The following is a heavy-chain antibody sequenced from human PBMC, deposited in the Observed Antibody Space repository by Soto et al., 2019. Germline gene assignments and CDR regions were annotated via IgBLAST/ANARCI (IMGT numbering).Heavy chain of an antibody. CDR2: ISYDGSNK. J-gene: IGHJ6*02. CDR1: GLTFSSYV. D-gene: IGHD2-8*01. Sequence: PGGSLSLSCAASGLTFSSYVMHWVRQAPGKGLEWVAVISYDGSNKYYADSVKGRFTISRDNSKNTLYLQMNSLRAEDTAVYYCAKEGYCTNGVCGLYYYYGMDVWGQGTTVTVSS. V-gene: IGHV3-30*18. CDR3: AKEGYCTNGVCGLYYYYGMDV.